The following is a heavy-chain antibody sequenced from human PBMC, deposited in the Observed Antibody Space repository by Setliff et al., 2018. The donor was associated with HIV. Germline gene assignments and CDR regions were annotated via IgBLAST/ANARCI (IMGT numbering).Heavy chain of an antibody. D-gene: IGHD6-13*01. V-gene: IGHV4-59*08. CDR1: GDSISSYF. CDR3: ARTYSSSWYSSHLWVDY. J-gene: IGHJ4*02. CDR2: IYYSGST. Sequence: SETLSLTCTVSGDSISSYFWSWIRQPPGKGLEWIGYIYYSGSTSYNPSLKSRVTISLDSSKNQFSLKLRSVTATDTAVYYCARTYSSSWYSSHLWVDYWGQGTLVTVSS.